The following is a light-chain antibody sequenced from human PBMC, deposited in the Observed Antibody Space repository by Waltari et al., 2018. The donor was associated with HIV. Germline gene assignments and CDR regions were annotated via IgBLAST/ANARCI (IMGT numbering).Light chain of an antibody. CDR1: DLPKPS. CDR2: RDS. J-gene: IGLJ3*02. Sequence: SYHLPQPPPVAVAPGDTARLPCPGDDLPKPSAHWFQQKPGQAPVLVIYRDSERPSGIPERFSGSSSGTRVTLTITGVQAEDEGDYYCQSADSSGTWVFGGGTKMTVL. CDR3: QSADSSGTWV. V-gene: IGLV3-25*03.